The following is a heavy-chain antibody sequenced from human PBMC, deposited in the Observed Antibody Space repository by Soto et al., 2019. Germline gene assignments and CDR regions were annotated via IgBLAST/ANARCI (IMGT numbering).Heavy chain of an antibody. Sequence: GASVKVSCKASGYTFTGYYMHWVRQAPGQGLEWMGWINPNSGGTNYAQKFQGRVTMTRDTSISTAYMELSRLRSDDTAVYYCARAVAGTYYYYGMDVWGQGTTVTVPS. CDR2: INPNSGGT. CDR1: GYTFTGYY. J-gene: IGHJ6*02. D-gene: IGHD6-19*01. V-gene: IGHV1-2*02. CDR3: ARAVAGTYYYYGMDV.